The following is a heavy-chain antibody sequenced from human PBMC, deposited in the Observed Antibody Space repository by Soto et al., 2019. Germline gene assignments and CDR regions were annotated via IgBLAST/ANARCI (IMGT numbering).Heavy chain of an antibody. D-gene: IGHD3-9*01. CDR1: GGTFSSYA. V-gene: IGHV1-69*13. CDR3: ARRPGYYDILTGYLDY. J-gene: IGHJ4*02. Sequence: ASVKVSCKASGGTFSSYAISWVRQAPGQGLEWMGGIIPIFGTANYAQKFQGRVTITADESTSTAYMELSSLRSEDTAVYYCARRPGYYDILTGYLDYWGQGTLVTVSS. CDR2: IIPIFGTA.